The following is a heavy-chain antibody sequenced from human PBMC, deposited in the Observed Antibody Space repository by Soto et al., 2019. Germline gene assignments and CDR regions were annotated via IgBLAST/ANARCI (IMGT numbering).Heavy chain of an antibody. CDR3: SGCSGGACPRNYGMDV. CDR1: GFTFSSCT. D-gene: IGHD2-15*01. CDR2: ISPSTSHI. J-gene: IGHJ6*02. V-gene: IGHV3-21*06. Sequence: EVHLVESGGGLVKPGGSLRLSCAVSGFTFSSCTMNWVRQAPGKGLEWVSSISPSTSHIYYTDSVKGRFTISRDNAKNSLLLQMNSLRAEDTAGYYCSGCSGGACPRNYGMDVWGQGTTVTVSS.